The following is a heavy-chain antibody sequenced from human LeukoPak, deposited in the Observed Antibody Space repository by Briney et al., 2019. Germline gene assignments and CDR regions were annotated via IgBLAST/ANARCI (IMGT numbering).Heavy chain of an antibody. Sequence: PGESLKFSCTGSVYSFTSYWIGWVRQMPGKGPECMGIIYPGDSDTRYSPSLQGQVPISADKSISTAYLQWSSLKAWDTAMYYCARVGAPFDYWGQGTLVTVSS. V-gene: IGHV5-51*01. CDR2: IYPGDSDT. CDR1: VYSFTSYW. D-gene: IGHD1-26*01. CDR3: ARVGAPFDY. J-gene: IGHJ4*02.